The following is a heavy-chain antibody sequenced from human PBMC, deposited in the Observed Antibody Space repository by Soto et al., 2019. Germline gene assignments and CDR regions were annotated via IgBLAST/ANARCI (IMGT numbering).Heavy chain of an antibody. Sequence: VASVKVSCKTSGYTFTEYDLNWVRQAPGQGLEYMGWVSPENRNAGYAPQFRGRVSMTTDTSISTAYLELTNLTYEDTAVYYCEMTTGFWGKGTMVTVSS. CDR2: VSPENRNA. CDR1: GYTFTEYD. D-gene: IGHD1-1*01. J-gene: IGHJ4*02. CDR3: EMTTGF. V-gene: IGHV1-8*01.